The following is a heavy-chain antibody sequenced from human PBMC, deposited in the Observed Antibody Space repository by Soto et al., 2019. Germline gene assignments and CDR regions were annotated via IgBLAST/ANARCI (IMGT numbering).Heavy chain of an antibody. CDR2: ISPKSGGT. Sequence: QVQLAQSGAEVKKPWASVKVSCKASGYTFTDYYIHWVRQAPGQGLEWMGWISPKSGGTKFAQNFQGRVTMSRDTSMSTVSMELSRLTSDDTAVYYCARGPIMGGTNDWFDPWGQGTLVTVSS. D-gene: IGHD1-26*01. J-gene: IGHJ5*02. CDR3: ARGPIMGGTNDWFDP. V-gene: IGHV1-2*02. CDR1: GYTFTDYY.